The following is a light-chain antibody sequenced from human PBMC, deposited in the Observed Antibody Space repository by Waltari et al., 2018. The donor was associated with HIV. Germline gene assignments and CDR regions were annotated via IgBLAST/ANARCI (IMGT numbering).Light chain of an antibody. Sequence: ELVMTQSPGTLSVSPGERVTLSCGASHNVITNLAWYQQKPGQAPRLLIYGASTRATGIPPRFSGGVSGRDFTLTIGILQSEDFTFYYWQQYNKWPRTFGQGTKVEVK. J-gene: IGKJ1*01. V-gene: IGKV3-15*01. CDR1: HNVITN. CDR2: GAS. CDR3: QQYNKWPRT.